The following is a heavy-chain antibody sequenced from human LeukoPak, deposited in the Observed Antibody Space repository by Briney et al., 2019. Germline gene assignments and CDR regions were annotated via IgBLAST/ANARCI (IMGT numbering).Heavy chain of an antibody. CDR3: ARDQGTSVTAMVGGHFDY. D-gene: IGHD4-17*01. Sequence: GGTLRLSCAASGFTFRGNGMHWVRQAPGKGLEWVAIIWYDGSNRYYADSVKGRFTISRDNSKNTLFLQMNSLTAEDTAVYYCARDQGTSVTAMVGGHFDYWGPGTLVTVSS. J-gene: IGHJ4*02. V-gene: IGHV3-33*01. CDR1: GFTFRGNG. CDR2: IWYDGSNR.